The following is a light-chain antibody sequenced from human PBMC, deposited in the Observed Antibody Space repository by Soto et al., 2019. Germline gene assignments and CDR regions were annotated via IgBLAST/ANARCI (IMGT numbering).Light chain of an antibody. V-gene: IGKV3D-20*01. CDR2: DAF. CDR3: QHYGTSPRT. CDR1: QSVSGSY. J-gene: IGKJ1*01. Sequence: EIVLTQSPATLSLSPGERATLSCVASQSVSGSYLAWYQQKPGLAPRLLMYDAFSRATGIPDRFSGSGSGTDFTLTISRMEPEDFAVHYCQHYGTSPRTLGQGTKVDIK.